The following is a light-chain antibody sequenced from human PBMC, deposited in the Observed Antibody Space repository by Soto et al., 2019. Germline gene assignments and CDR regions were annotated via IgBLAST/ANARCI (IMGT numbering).Light chain of an antibody. CDR3: QQHSNWTQT. V-gene: IGKV3-11*01. CDR2: GAS. J-gene: IGKJ1*01. CDR1: PSVSSN. Sequence: EIVFTQSPATLSLSPGGRATLSCWASPSVSSNLAWYHPKPCHAPSLLIYGASTRATGIPARFSRSASGTDFILTISRLDTEDCAVYEGQQHSNWTQTFGQGTKVDIK.